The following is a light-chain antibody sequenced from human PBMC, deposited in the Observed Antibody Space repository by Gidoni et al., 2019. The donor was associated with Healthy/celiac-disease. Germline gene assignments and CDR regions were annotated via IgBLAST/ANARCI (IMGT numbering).Light chain of an antibody. CDR2: LNN. Sequence: QSVLTQPPSASGTPGQRVTISCSGSSSTIGSNTVNWYQQLPGTAPKLLIYLNNQRPSGVPDRFSGSKSGTSASLAISGLQSEDEADYYCAAWDDSLNGYWVFGGGTKLTVL. CDR1: SSTIGSNT. V-gene: IGLV1-44*01. J-gene: IGLJ3*02. CDR3: AAWDDSLNGYWV.